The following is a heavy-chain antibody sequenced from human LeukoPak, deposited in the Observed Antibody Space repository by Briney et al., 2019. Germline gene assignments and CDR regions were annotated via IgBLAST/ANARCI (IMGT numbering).Heavy chain of an antibody. CDR1: GGSISSGDYY. V-gene: IGHV4-30-4*01. CDR2: IYYSGST. J-gene: IGHJ5*02. CDR3: ARGRVGDWFDP. Sequence: SETLSLTCTVSGGSISSGDYYWSWIRQPPGKGLEWIGYIYYSGSTYYNPSLKSRVTISVDTSKNQFSLKLSSVTAADTAVYYCARGRVGDWFDPWGQGTLVTVSP. D-gene: IGHD2-15*01.